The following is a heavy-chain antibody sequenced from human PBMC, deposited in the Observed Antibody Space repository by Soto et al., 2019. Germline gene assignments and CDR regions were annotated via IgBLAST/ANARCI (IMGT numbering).Heavy chain of an antibody. CDR3: AKVQVVCCSGSLWDDFDN. D-gene: IGHD2-15*01. V-gene: IGHV3-23*01. J-gene: IGHJ3*02. Sequence: GGSLRLSCAASGFTFSSYAMSWVRQAPGKGLEWVSSISGSGSSTYYADSVKGRFTISRDNSKNTLYLQMNSLRAEDKAVYYCAKVQVVCCSGSLWDDFDNWGQGTMVTVSS. CDR2: ISGSGSST. CDR1: GFTFSSYA.